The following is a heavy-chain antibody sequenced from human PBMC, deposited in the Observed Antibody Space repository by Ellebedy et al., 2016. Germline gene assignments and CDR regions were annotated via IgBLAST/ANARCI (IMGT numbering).Heavy chain of an antibody. J-gene: IGHJ6*02. CDR3: AMTGGIADHYGMDV. CDR2: IYYSGST. CDR1: GGSFSGYY. Sequence: SETLSLTCAVYGGSFSGYYWSWIRQPPGKGLEWIGYIYYSGSTNYNPSLKSRVTISIDTSKSQFSLKLSSVTAADTAVYYCAMTGGIADHYGMDVWGQGTTVTVSS. D-gene: IGHD6-13*01. V-gene: IGHV4-59*12.